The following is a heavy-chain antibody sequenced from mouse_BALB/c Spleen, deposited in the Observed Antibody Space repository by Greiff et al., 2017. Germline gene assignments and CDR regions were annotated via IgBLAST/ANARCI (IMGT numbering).Heavy chain of an antibody. D-gene: IGHD2-3*01. CDR3: ARVVYDGYSAYAMDY. J-gene: IGHJ4*01. CDR1: GFSLTSYG. Sequence: QVQLKESGPGLVAPSQSLSITCTVSGFSLTSYGVHWVRQPPGKGLEWLGVIWAGGSTNYNSALMSRLSISKDNSKSQVFLKMNSLQTDDTAMYYCARVVYDGYSAYAMDYWGQGTSVTVS. V-gene: IGHV2-9*02. CDR2: IWAGGST.